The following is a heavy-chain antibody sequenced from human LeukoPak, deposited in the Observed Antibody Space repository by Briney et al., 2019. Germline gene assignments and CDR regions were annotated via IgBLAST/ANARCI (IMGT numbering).Heavy chain of an antibody. CDR1: GGSISRGGYS. CDR2: IYHSGST. J-gene: IGHJ6*02. V-gene: IGHV4-30-2*01. Sequence: PSETLSLTCAVSGGSISRGGYSWSWIRQPPGKGLEWIGYIYHSGSTYYNPSLKSRVTISVDRSKNQFSLKLSSVTAADTAVYYCASLHYYYGMDVWGQGTTVTVSS. CDR3: ASLHYYYGMDV.